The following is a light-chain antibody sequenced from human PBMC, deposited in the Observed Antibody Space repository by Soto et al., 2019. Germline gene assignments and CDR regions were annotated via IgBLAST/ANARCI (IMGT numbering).Light chain of an antibody. Sequence: QLTQAASSLSAFVGDRVTITCRASQGIAPYLAWFQQKPGKVPKLLIYATSTLQSGVPSRFSGSGSGTDFTLTISSLQPEDIGTYYCQKYNSAPLTFGGGTKVDIK. CDR1: QGIAPY. V-gene: IGKV1-27*01. CDR3: QKYNSAPLT. J-gene: IGKJ4*01. CDR2: ATS.